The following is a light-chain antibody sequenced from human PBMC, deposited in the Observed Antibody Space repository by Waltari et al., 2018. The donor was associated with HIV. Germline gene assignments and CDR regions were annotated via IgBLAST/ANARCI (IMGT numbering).Light chain of an antibody. Sequence: QSALTQPASVSGSPGQSITISCTGTRSDIGDYDFVAWYQQHPDNAPKLIIFELTDRPSGVSTRFSGSKSGNTASLTISGLQPEDEADYFCCSYSLTRTLVFGSGTTVTVL. CDR1: RSDIGDYDF. V-gene: IGLV2-14*01. CDR2: ELT. CDR3: CSYSLTRTLV. J-gene: IGLJ1*01.